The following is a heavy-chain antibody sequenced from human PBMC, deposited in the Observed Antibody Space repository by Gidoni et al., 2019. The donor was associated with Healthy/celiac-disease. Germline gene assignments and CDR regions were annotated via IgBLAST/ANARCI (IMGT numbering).Heavy chain of an antibody. CDR2: ISGSGGST. Sequence: EWVSAISGSGGSTYYADSVKGRFTISRENSKNTLYMQMNRLRAEDTAVDYGANQWELLHSYWGQGTLVTVSS. CDR3: ANQWELLHSY. D-gene: IGHD1-26*01. V-gene: IGHV3-23*01. J-gene: IGHJ4*02.